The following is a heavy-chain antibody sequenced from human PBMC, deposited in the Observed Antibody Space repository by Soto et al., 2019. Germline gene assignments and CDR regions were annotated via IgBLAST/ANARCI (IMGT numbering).Heavy chain of an antibody. CDR2: ISGSGGST. Sequence: EVQLLDFGGDLVQPGGSLRLSCAASGFTFSNYVMSWVRQAPGKGLEWVSAISGSGGSTYSADSVKGRFTISRDNSKNTLYLKMDSLRAEDTAVYYFAKGNNLEWFLSPIAYWGQGTLVTVSS. CDR3: AKGNNLEWFLSPIAY. CDR1: GFTFSNYV. J-gene: IGHJ4*02. V-gene: IGHV3-23*01. D-gene: IGHD3-3*01.